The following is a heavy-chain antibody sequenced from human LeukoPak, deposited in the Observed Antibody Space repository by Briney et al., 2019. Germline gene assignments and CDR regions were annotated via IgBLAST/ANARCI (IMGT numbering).Heavy chain of an antibody. CDR1: GGSISSGGYY. J-gene: IGHJ4*02. CDR2: IYYSGST. CDR3: ARVKVVVVPAAMLIDY. Sequence: SETLSLTCTVSGGSISSGGYYWSWIRQHPGKGLEWIGYIYYSGSTYYNPSLKSRVTISVDTSKNQFSLKLSSVTAADTAVYYCARVKVVVVPAAMLIDYWGQGTLVTVPS. V-gene: IGHV4-31*03. D-gene: IGHD2-2*01.